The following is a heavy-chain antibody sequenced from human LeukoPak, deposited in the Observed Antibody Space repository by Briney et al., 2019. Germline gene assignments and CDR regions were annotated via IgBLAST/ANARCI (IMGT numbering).Heavy chain of an antibody. V-gene: IGHV1-46*01. D-gene: IGHD3-3*01. Sequence: ASVKVSCKASGYTFTSYYMHWVRQAPGQGLEWMGIINPSWCSTSYAQKFQGRVTMTRDISTRTVYMELSSLSSEDTAVYYCARGFGYLDYWGPGTLVTVSS. CDR3: ARGFGYLDY. J-gene: IGHJ4*02. CDR1: GYTFTSYY. CDR2: INPSWCST.